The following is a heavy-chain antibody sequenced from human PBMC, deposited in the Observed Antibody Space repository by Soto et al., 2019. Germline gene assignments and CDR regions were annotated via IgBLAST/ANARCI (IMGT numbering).Heavy chain of an antibody. CDR2: IYYSGST. CDR3: AGPILGYCSSTSCLIRDYYYMDV. V-gene: IGHV4-39*01. Sequence: SETLSLPCTFSGCYISNSSYYWGWIRQPPGKGLEWIGSIYYSGSTYYNPSLKSRVTISVDTSKNQFSLKLSSVTAADTAVYYCAGPILGYCSSTSCLIRDYYYMDVWGKGTTVTVSS. J-gene: IGHJ6*03. D-gene: IGHD2-2*01. CDR1: GCYISNSSYY.